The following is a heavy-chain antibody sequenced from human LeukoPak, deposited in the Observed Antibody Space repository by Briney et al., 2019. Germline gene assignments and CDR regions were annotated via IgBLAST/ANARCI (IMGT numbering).Heavy chain of an antibody. Sequence: GGSLRLSCAASGNYWMHWVRQAPGKGLVWVSHINSDGSWTSYADSVKGRFTISKDNAKNTVYLQVNNLRAEDTAVYYCVSFYETYWGRGTLVTVSS. CDR2: INSDGSWT. CDR1: GNYW. CDR3: VSFYETY. V-gene: IGHV3-74*01. D-gene: IGHD2/OR15-2a*01. J-gene: IGHJ4*02.